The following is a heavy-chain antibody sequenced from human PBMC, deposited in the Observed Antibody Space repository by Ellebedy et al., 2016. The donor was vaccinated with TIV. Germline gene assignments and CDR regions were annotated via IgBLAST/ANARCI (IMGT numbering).Heavy chain of an antibody. D-gene: IGHD4-23*01. V-gene: IGHV3-21*01. Sequence: GESLKISXAASGFTFSSYSMNWVRQAPGKGLEWVSSISSSSSYIYYADSVKGRFTISRDNAKNSLYLQMNSLRAEDTAVYYCARGGELRWKNWFDPWGQGTLVTVSS. CDR1: GFTFSSYS. J-gene: IGHJ5*02. CDR3: ARGGELRWKNWFDP. CDR2: ISSSSSYI.